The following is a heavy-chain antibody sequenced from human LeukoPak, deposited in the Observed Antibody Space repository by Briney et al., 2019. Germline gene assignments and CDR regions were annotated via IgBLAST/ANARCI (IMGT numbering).Heavy chain of an antibody. CDR1: GGSISSGSYY. CDR2: IYTSGST. V-gene: IGHV4-61*02. D-gene: IGHD3-22*01. CDR3: AREGHYYDSSGYPNYYYYYMDI. Sequence: PSQTLSLTCTVSGGSISSGSYYWRWIRQPAGKGLEWIGRIYTSGSTNYNPSLKRRVTISVDASKNQFSLKLSSVTAADTAVYYCAREGHYYDSSGYPNYYYYYMDIWGKGTTVTVSS. J-gene: IGHJ6*03.